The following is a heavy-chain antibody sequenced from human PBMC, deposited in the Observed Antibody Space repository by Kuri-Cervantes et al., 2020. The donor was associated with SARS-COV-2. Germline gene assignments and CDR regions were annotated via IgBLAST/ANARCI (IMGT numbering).Heavy chain of an antibody. CDR2: IRSKAYGGTT. J-gene: IGHJ6*02. Sequence: GGSLRLSCTASGFTFGDYAMSWVRQAPGKGLEWVGFIRSKAYGGTTEYAASVKGRFTISRDDSKSIAYLQMNSLKTEDTAVYYCTRVPTYYDSWSGSFYYYGMDVWGQGTTVTVSS. D-gene: IGHD3-3*01. V-gene: IGHV3-49*04. CDR1: GFTFGDYA. CDR3: TRVPTYYDSWSGSFYYYGMDV.